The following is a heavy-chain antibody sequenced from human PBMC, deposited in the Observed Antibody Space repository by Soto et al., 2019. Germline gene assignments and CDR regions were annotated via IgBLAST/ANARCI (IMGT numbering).Heavy chain of an antibody. J-gene: IGHJ4*02. V-gene: IGHV1-2*02. CDR3: AREFQRGLDH. CDR1: GSTFTGYF. CDR2: LHPYGGT. D-gene: IGHD3-10*01. Sequence: QVQLVQSGADVKKPGASVKVSCKTSGSTFTGYFVHWVRQAPGQGLEWMGWLHPYGGTTYAQNFQRRVTMTSDTSIETAFMELRTLRSDDAAAYYCAREFQRGLDHWGQGTLVTVSS.